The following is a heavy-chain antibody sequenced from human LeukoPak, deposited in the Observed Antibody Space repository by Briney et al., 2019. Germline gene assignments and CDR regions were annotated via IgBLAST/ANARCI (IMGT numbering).Heavy chain of an antibody. CDR3: ARDPMTLVTSRSAVDGNPPEY. Sequence: AGGSLRLSCAASGFTFSSYAMSWVRQAPGKGLEWVSAISGSGGSTYYAESVRGRFTISRDNVQSSVYLQMNSLRVEDTAVYYCARDPMTLVTSRSAVDGNPPEYWGLGTLVTVSS. V-gene: IGHV3-23*01. J-gene: IGHJ4*02. D-gene: IGHD4-17*01. CDR2: ISGSGGST. CDR1: GFTFSSYA.